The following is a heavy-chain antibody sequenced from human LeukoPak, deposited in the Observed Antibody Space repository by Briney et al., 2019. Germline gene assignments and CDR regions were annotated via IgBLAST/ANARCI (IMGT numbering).Heavy chain of an antibody. Sequence: GGSLRLSCAASGCTFSTYRMNWVRQAPGNGLEWVSYISGSSSTIHYADSVKGRFTVSRDNAKNTLYLQMNDLRDADTAVYYCASDSRDYVFDHWGQGALVTVSS. CDR3: ASDSRDYVFDH. J-gene: IGHJ4*02. CDR1: GCTFSTYR. D-gene: IGHD4-17*01. V-gene: IGHV3-48*02. CDR2: ISGSSSTI.